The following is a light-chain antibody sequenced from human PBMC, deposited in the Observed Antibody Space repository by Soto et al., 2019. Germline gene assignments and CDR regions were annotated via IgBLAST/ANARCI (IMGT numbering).Light chain of an antibody. J-gene: IGLJ1*01. CDR1: SSGVGGHNY. CDR2: EVT. Sequence: QSVLTQPASVSGSPGQSITISCTGTSSGVGGHNYVSWYQHYPGKAPKLMIYEVTNRPSGVSDRFSGSKSGNTASLTISGLQAEDEADYYCSSYTSSSTLYVFGTGTKVTVL. CDR3: SSYTSSSTLYV. V-gene: IGLV2-14*01.